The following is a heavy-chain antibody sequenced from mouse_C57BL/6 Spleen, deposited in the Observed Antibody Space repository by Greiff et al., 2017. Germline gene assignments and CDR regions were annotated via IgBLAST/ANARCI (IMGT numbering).Heavy chain of an antibody. D-gene: IGHD2-4*01. Sequence: VQLQQPGAELVKPGASVKMSCKASGYTFTGYWITWVKQRPGQGLEWIGDIYPGSGSTNYNEKFKSKATLTVDTSSSTAYMQLSSLTSADSAVYYCARYDYAGAWFAYWGQGTLVTVSA. CDR2: IYPGSGST. V-gene: IGHV1-55*01. J-gene: IGHJ3*01. CDR1: GYTFTGYW. CDR3: ARYDYAGAWFAY.